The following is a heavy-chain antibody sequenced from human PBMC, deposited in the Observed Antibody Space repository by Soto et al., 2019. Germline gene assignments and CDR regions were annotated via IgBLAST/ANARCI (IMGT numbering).Heavy chain of an antibody. CDR1: GGSISSGDYY. D-gene: IGHD2-8*01. V-gene: IGHV4-30-4*01. Sequence: PSETLSLTCTVSGGSISSGDYYWSWIRQPPGKGLEWIGYIYYSGSTYYNPSLKSRVTISVDTSKNQFSLKLSSVTAADTAVYYCARVPHVCKYFDYWGQGTLVTVSS. J-gene: IGHJ4*02. CDR3: ARVPHVCKYFDY. CDR2: IYYSGST.